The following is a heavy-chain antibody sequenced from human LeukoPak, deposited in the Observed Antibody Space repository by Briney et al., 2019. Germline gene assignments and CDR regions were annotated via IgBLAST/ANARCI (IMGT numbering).Heavy chain of an antibody. J-gene: IGHJ3*02. Sequence: ASVKVSCKASGYTFTSYDINWVRQATGQGLEWMGWMNPNSGNTGYAQKFQGRVTMTRNTSISTAYMELSSLRSEDTAVYYCARELTYYYDSSGYYSDHDAFDIWGQGTMVTVSS. V-gene: IGHV1-8*01. D-gene: IGHD3-22*01. CDR1: GYTFTSYD. CDR3: ARELTYYYDSSGYYSDHDAFDI. CDR2: MNPNSGNT.